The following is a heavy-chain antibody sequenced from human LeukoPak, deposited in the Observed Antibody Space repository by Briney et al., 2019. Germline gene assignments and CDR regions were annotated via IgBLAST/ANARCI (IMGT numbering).Heavy chain of an antibody. CDR3: ARAYYGSGQTRYCYYGMDV. V-gene: IGHV3-48*03. J-gene: IGHJ6*04. CDR2: ISSSGSTI. Sequence: TGGSLRLSCAASGFTFSSYEMNWVRQAPGKGLEWVSYISSSGSTIYYADSVKGRFTISRSNAKTSLYLQMNSLRAADTAVYYCARAYYGSGQTRYCYYGMDVWGKGTTVTVSS. CDR1: GFTFSSYE. D-gene: IGHD3-10*01.